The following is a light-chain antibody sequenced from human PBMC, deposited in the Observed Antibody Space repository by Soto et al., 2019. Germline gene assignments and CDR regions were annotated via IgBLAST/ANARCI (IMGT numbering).Light chain of an antibody. J-gene: IGKJ5*01. V-gene: IGKV3-20*01. Sequence: EIVLTQSPVTLSLSPGERATLSCRASQSLSSSYLAWYQQKPGQAPRLLIYGSFSRATGIPDRFSGSGSGTDFTLTISRLEPEDSAVYYCQQYGTLITFGQGTRLEIK. CDR1: QSLSSSY. CDR2: GSF. CDR3: QQYGTLIT.